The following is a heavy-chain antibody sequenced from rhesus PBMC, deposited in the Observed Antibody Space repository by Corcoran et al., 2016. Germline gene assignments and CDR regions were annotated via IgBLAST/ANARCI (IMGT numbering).Heavy chain of an antibody. D-gene: IGHD2-15*01. CDR1: GFTFSSYW. Sequence: EVQLVESGGGLAKPGGARRLSCAASGFTFSSYWMHWVPKDPGKGLGCVSVINSAGSSTYYGDSVKGRFTISRENAKNTLYLQMDGLRPEDTAVYYCAGEFSTTDYWGQGVLVTVSS. CDR2: INSAGSST. J-gene: IGHJ4*01. CDR3: AGEFSTTDY. V-gene: IGHV3-14*01.